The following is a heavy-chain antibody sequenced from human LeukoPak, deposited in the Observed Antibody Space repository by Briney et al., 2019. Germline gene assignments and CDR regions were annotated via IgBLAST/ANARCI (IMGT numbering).Heavy chain of an antibody. Sequence: ASMKVSCKASGYTFTSYYMHWVRQAPGQGLEWMGIINPSGGSTSYAQKFQGRVTMTRDTSTSTVYMELSSLRSEDTAVYYCARVSRLLAWFDPWGQGTLVTVSS. CDR3: ARVSRLLAWFDP. D-gene: IGHD2-15*01. J-gene: IGHJ5*02. V-gene: IGHV1-46*03. CDR2: INPSGGST. CDR1: GYTFTSYY.